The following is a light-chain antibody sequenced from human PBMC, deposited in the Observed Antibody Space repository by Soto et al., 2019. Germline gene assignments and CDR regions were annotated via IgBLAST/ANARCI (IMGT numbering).Light chain of an antibody. CDR1: QSVSSY. CDR2: DAS. V-gene: IGKV3-11*01. J-gene: IGKJ4*02. Sequence: EIVLTQSPATLSLSPGERATLSCRASQSVSSYLAWYQQKPGQAPRLLIYDASNRATGIPARFSGSGSETDFTLTISSLEPEDFAVYYCQQRSNWPGFGGGTKVEIK. CDR3: QQRSNWPG.